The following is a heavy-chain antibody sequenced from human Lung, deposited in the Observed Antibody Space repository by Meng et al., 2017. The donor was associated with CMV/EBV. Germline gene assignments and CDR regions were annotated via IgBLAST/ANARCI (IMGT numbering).Heavy chain of an antibody. CDR3: ARTPVRFCNTHMCYAFDY. Sequence: QGHRQEAGPGLVKPSETLSCTCIFSSDSITNYFWSWVRQPAGKGLEWIGRLYPDGSTDYNPSLSSRLTLSLDTSKIRFSLKLRSVTAADTAIYYCARTPVRFCNTHMCYAFDYWGQGALVTVSS. CDR1: SDSITNYF. V-gene: IGHV4-4*07. CDR2: LYPDGST. D-gene: IGHD2-2*01. J-gene: IGHJ4*02.